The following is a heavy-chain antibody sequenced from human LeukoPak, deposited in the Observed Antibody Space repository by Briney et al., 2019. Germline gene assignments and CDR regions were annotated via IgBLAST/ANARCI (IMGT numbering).Heavy chain of an antibody. CDR1: GGSFSGYY. CDR2: INHSGST. J-gene: IGHJ6*02. V-gene: IGHV4-34*01. Sequence: SETLSLTCAVYGGSFSGYYWSWIRQPPGKGLEWIGEINHSGSTNYIPTLKSRVTISVDTSKNQFSLKLSSVTAADTAVYYCAKLTTYYYYYGMDVWGQGTTVTVSS. CDR3: AKLTTYYYYYGMDV. D-gene: IGHD4/OR15-4a*01.